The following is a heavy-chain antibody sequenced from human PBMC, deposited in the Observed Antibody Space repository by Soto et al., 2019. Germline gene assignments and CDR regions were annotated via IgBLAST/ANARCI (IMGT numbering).Heavy chain of an antibody. Sequence: QVHLVQSGAEVKKPGASVKVSCKASAYTSTLYGITWVRQAPGQGLEWMGWIRAHNGETKFPRKFQDRVTMTTDPSTSTVFMDLRTLTSDDTAVYYCATALGTSGWFDYWGQGTLVTVPS. CDR3: ATALGTSGWFDY. J-gene: IGHJ4*02. CDR2: IRAHNGET. V-gene: IGHV1-18*01. D-gene: IGHD6-19*01. CDR1: AYTSTLYG.